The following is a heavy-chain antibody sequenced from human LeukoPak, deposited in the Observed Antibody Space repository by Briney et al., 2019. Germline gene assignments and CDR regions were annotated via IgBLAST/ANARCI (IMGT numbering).Heavy chain of an antibody. J-gene: IGHJ3*02. Sequence: SETLSLTCTVSGGSITSYYWSWIRQSPEKGLEWIGYKYYSGSTKYNPSLQSRATISIDTSKNQFSLKLNSVTAADTAVYYCAKSNGYGLIDIWGQGTMVTVSS. CDR3: AKSNGYGLIDI. CDR1: GGSITSYY. D-gene: IGHD3-22*01. V-gene: IGHV4-59*12. CDR2: KYYSGST.